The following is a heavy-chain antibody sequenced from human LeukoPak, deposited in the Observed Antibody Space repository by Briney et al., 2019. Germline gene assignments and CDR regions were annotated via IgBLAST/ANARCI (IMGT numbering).Heavy chain of an antibody. CDR3: AKESGKFDD. Sequence: GGSLRLSCVASGLTFDDYAMHWVRQAPGKGLEWVSLISGDGGSTFYADSVKGRFSISRDNSKNSLYLQMNSLRTEDTAMYYCAKESGKFDDWGQGTLAAVSS. J-gene: IGHJ4*02. D-gene: IGHD3-16*01. CDR2: ISGDGGST. CDR1: GLTFDDYA. V-gene: IGHV3-43*02.